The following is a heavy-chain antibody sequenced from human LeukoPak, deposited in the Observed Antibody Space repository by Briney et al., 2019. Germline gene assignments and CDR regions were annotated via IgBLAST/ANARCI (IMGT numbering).Heavy chain of an antibody. CDR2: ISGSSSYI. V-gene: IGHV3-21*01. Sequence: GGSLRLSCTASGFSFSRYSMNWVRQAPGKGLEWVSSISGSSSYIYYADSVKGRFTISRDNAKNTAYLQMNSLRTEDTAVYYCARGLPNYYGMDVWGQGTTVTVSS. CDR1: GFSFSRYS. J-gene: IGHJ6*02. CDR3: ARGLPNYYGMDV.